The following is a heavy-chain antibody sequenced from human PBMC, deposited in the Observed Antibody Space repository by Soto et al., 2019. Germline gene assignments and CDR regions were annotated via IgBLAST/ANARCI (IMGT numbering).Heavy chain of an antibody. V-gene: IGHV3-49*03. Sequence: PGGSLRLSCTASGFTFGDYAMSWFRQAPGKGLEWVGRVKSKADGGSGDYAAPVKGRFVVSRDDSKDIVYLQMNSLKIEDTGVYYCTTDSRTTLPEIRFDYWGHGTQVTVSS. CDR1: GFTFGDYA. CDR2: VKSKADGGSG. D-gene: IGHD1-26*01. CDR3: TTDSRTTLPEIRFDY. J-gene: IGHJ4*01.